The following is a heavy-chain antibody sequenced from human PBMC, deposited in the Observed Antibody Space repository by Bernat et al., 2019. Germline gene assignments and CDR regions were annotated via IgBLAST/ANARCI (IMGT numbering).Heavy chain of an antibody. D-gene: IGHD3-3*01. J-gene: IGHJ6*03. CDR3: ARGRTIFGVVNYYYYYYMDV. CDR2: ISSSGSTI. CDR1: GFTFSSYE. V-gene: IGHV3-48*03. Sequence: EVQLVESGGGLVQPGGSLRLSCAASGFTFSSYEMNWVRQAPGKGLEWVSYISSSGSTIYYADSVKGGFTISRDNAKNSLYLQMNSLRAEDTAVYYCARGRTIFGVVNYYYYYYMDVWGKGTTVTVSS.